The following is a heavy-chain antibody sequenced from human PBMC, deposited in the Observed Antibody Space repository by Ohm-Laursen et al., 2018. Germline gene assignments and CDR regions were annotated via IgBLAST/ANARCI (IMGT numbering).Heavy chain of an antibody. V-gene: IGHV3-48*01. CDR3: ARTVGMMTNFDF. CDR2: ISHASSHI. Sequence: SLRLSCAASGFPFSGYSMNWVRQAPGKGLEWISYISHASSHIYYADSVKGRFTISRDNADNSLYLQMNSLRAEDTAVYYCARTVGMMTNFDFWGQGTLVTVSS. D-gene: IGHD4-23*01. J-gene: IGHJ4*02. CDR1: GFPFSGYS.